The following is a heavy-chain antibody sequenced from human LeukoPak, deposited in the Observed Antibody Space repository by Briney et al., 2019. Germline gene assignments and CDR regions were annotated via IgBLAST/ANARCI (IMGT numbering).Heavy chain of an antibody. CDR1: GFIFSSFE. Sequence: GGSLRLSCVVSGFIFSSFEMNWLRQVPGKGLEWISYISTRGGTIYYADSVKGRFTISRDKATNSVYLQMNRLRAEDTAVYYCARRSAKGGRGLQWLVQGVNDYWGQGTLVTVSS. CDR2: ISTRGGTI. D-gene: IGHD6-19*01. CDR3: ARRSAKGGRGLQWLVQGVNDY. V-gene: IGHV3-48*03. J-gene: IGHJ4*02.